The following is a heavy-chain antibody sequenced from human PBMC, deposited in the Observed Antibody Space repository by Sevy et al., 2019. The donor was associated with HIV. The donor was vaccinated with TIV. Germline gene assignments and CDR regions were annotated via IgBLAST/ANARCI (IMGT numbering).Heavy chain of an antibody. V-gene: IGHV2-5*02. CDR2: IYWDDNK. D-gene: IGHD1-26*01. J-gene: IGHJ5*02. Sequence: SGPTLVNPTQTLTLTCTFSGFSLSTSGVGVGWIRQPPGKALECLALIYWDDNKRYSPSLKSRLTITKDTSKNQVVLTMTNMDPVDAATYYCAHNFVGADWFDPWGQGTLVTVSS. CDR1: GFSLSTSGVG. CDR3: AHNFVGADWFDP.